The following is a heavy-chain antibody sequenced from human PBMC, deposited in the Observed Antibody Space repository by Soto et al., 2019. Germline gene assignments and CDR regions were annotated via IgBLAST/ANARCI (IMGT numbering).Heavy chain of an antibody. CDR3: ARDFIGSFFSGYYGVDH. CDR2: INAGNGNT. CDR1: GYTFTSYA. D-gene: IGHD3-22*01. V-gene: IGHV1-3*01. J-gene: IGHJ4*02. Sequence: ASVKVSCKASGYTFTSYAMHWVRQAPGQRLEWMGWINAGNGNTKYSQKFQGRVTITRDTSASTAYMELSSLRSEDTAVYYCARDFIGSFFSGYYGVDHWGQAILVPGSS.